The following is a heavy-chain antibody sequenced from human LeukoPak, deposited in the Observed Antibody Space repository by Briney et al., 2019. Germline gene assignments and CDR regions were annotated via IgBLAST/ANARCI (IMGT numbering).Heavy chain of an antibody. J-gene: IGHJ6*02. CDR2: ISAYNGNT. CDR3: ASTSSGWPDYYYYGMDV. Sequence: GASVKVSCKASGYTFTSYGISWVRQAPGQGLEWMGWISAYNGNTNYAQKLQGRVTMTTDTSTSTAYMELRSLRSDDTAVYYCASTSSGWPDYYYYGMDVWGQGTTVTVSS. V-gene: IGHV1-18*01. CDR1: GYTFTSYG. D-gene: IGHD6-19*01.